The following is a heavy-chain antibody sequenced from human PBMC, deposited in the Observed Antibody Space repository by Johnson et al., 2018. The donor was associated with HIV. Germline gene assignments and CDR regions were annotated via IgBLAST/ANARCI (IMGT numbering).Heavy chain of an antibody. CDR3: ARDQSLYRWLPPPADAFDI. CDR2: IKQDGSEK. CDR1: GFTFSSYR. V-gene: IGHV3-7*05. D-gene: IGHD5-12*01. J-gene: IGHJ3*02. Sequence: QLVESGGGLVQPGGSLRLSCAASGFTFSSYRMSWVRQAPGKGLEWVANIKQDGSEKYYVDSVKGRFTISRDNAKNSLYLQMNSLRAEDTAVYYCARDQSLYRWLPPPADAFDIWGQGTMVTVSS.